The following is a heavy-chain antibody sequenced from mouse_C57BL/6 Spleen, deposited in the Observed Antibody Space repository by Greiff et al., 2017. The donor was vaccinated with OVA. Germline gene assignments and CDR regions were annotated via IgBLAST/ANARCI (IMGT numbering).Heavy chain of an antibody. CDR1: GFTFSNYG. Sequence: EVKLMESGGDLVKPGGSLKLSCAASGFTFSNYGMPWVRQTPDKRLEWVATISSGGSYTYYPDSVKGRFTISRDNANNTLYLQMSSLKSEDTAMYYCARHGIQYFGVWGTGTTVTVSS. CDR3: ARHGIQYFGV. J-gene: IGHJ1*03. CDR2: ISSGGSYT. V-gene: IGHV5-6*01.